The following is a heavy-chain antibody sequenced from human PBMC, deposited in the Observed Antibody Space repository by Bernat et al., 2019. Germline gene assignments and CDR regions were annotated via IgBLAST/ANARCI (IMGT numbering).Heavy chain of an antibody. CDR2: ISSSSSTI. D-gene: IGHD2-21*02. Sequence: EVQLVESGGGLVQPGGSLRLSCAASGFTFSSYSMNWVRQAPGKGLEWVSYISSSSSTIYYADSVKGRFTISRDNAKNSLYLQMNSLRAEDTAVYYCARDMIVVVTAIRDYWGQGTLVTVSS. V-gene: IGHV3-48*01. CDR3: ARDMIVVVTAIRDY. J-gene: IGHJ4*02. CDR1: GFTFSSYS.